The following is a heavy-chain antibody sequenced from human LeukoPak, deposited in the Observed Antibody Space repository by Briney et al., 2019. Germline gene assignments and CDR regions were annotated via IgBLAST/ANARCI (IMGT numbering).Heavy chain of an antibody. Sequence: GGSLRLSCAASGFTFSSYSMNWVRQAPGKGLEWLSAISPSGDKIYYAESVKGRFTISRDNAKNSLYLQMNSLRAEDTAVYYCARDPYSTRYYFDYWGQGTLVTVSS. CDR1: GFTFSSYS. CDR2: ISPSGDKI. V-gene: IGHV3-21*01. CDR3: ARDPYSTRYYFDY. D-gene: IGHD2-15*01. J-gene: IGHJ4*02.